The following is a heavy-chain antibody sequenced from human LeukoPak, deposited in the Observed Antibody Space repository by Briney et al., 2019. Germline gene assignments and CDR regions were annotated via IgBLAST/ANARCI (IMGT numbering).Heavy chain of an antibody. CDR1: GYTFTGYY. Sequence: GASVKVSCKASGYTFTGYYMHWVRQAPGQGLEWMGWVNPNSGGTNYAQKFQGRVTMTRDTSISTAYMELSRLRSDDTAVYYCARGYSNYGYTFDMWGQGTMVTVSS. CDR3: ARGYSNYGYTFDM. CDR2: VNPNSGGT. J-gene: IGHJ3*02. D-gene: IGHD4-11*01. V-gene: IGHV1-2*02.